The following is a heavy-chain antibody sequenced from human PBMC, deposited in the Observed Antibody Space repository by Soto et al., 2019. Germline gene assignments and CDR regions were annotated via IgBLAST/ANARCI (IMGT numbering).Heavy chain of an antibody. Sequence: PGGSLRLSCAASGFTFSSYAMSWVRQAPGKGLEWVSAISGSGGSTYYADSVKGRFTISRDNSKNTLYLQMNSLRSDDTAVYYCARDFNDFWSGSQWGAFDIWGQGTMVTVSS. J-gene: IGHJ3*02. CDR1: GFTFSSYA. D-gene: IGHD3-3*01. CDR2: ISGSGGST. V-gene: IGHV3-23*01. CDR3: ARDFNDFWSGSQWGAFDI.